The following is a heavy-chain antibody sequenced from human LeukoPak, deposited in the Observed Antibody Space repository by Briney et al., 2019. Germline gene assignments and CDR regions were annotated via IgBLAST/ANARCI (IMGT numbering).Heavy chain of an antibody. D-gene: IGHD7-27*01. Sequence: SGPTLVKPTEALMLTCTFSGFSLNTRGVGVGWIRQAPGKALEWLALISRDDDRRYSPSLKSRLTITKDTSKNQVALTLANLDPVDTATYYCAHTESAHGDDWFGPWGQGTLVTVSS. J-gene: IGHJ5*02. CDR2: ISRDDDR. CDR3: AHTESAHGDDWFGP. V-gene: IGHV2-5*02. CDR1: GFSLNTRGVG.